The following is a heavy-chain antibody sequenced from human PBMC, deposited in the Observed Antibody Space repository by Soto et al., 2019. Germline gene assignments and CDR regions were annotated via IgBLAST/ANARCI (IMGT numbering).Heavy chain of an antibody. CDR1: GFTFTSSS. CDR2: ITVGTGDT. Sequence: SVKVSCKASGFTFTSSSVQWVRQARGQRLEWIGWITVGTGDTNYAQKFQERVTITRDMSTSTAYMELSNLRSEDTAVYYCAAGDSSGYYGGWGQGTQVTVSS. D-gene: IGHD3-22*01. J-gene: IGHJ4*02. V-gene: IGHV1-58*01. CDR3: AAGDSSGYYGG.